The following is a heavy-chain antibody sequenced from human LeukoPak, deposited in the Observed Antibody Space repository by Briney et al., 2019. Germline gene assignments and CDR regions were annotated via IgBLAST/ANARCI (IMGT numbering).Heavy chain of an antibody. D-gene: IGHD2-2*01. CDR2: IYSGGST. J-gene: IGHJ5*02. CDR3: ARGPGYCSSTSCWGDNWFDP. Sequence: GGSLRLSCAASGFIFSSYAMSWVRQAPGKGLEWVSVIYSGGSTYYADSVKGRFTISRDNSKNTLYLQMNSLRAEDTAVYYCARGPGYCSSTSCWGDNWFDPWGQGTLVTVSS. V-gene: IGHV3-53*01. CDR1: GFIFSSYA.